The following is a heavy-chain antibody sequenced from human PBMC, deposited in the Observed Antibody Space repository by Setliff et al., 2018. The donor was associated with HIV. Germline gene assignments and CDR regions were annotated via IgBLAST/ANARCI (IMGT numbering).Heavy chain of an antibody. CDR3: ARHRVDTSMLVVKSPGAFDL. D-gene: IGHD3-22*01. V-gene: IGHV5-51*01. CDR2: IFPSDSDT. J-gene: IGHJ3*01. CDR1: GYSFGDYW. Sequence: GESLKISCRGFGYSFGDYWIGRVRQKPGQGLEWMGIIFPSDSDTRVNPSLQGQVTISADRSTYGAFLQWRSLKASDTGMYFCARHRVDTSMLVVKSPGAFDLWGQGTLVTVSS.